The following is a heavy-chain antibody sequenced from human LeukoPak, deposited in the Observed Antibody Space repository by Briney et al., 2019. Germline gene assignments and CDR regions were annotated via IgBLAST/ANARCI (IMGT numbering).Heavy chain of an antibody. V-gene: IGHV3-30*04. D-gene: IGHD6-19*01. J-gene: IGHJ4*02. CDR3: AKDASGQWLVQVGYFDY. CDR1: GFTFSSYA. CDR2: ISYDGSNK. Sequence: GGSLRLSCAASGFTFSSYAMHWVRQAPGKGLEWVAVISYDGSNKYYADSVKGRFTISRDNSKNTLYLQMNSLRAEDTAVYYCAKDASGQWLVQVGYFDYWGQGTLVTVSS.